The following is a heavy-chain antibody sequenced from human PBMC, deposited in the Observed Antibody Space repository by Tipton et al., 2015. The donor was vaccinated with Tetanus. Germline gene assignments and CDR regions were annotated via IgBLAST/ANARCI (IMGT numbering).Heavy chain of an antibody. Sequence: TLSLTCTVSGGSVNSGTYYWSWIRQPPGKGLEWIGCIYYSGSTNYNPPLKSRVTISVDTSKNQFSLKLSSVTAADTAVYYCARGIMVRGVSRFDPWGQGTLVTVSS. CDR2: IYYSGST. D-gene: IGHD3-10*01. J-gene: IGHJ5*02. CDR1: GGSVNSGTYY. CDR3: ARGIMVRGVSRFDP. V-gene: IGHV4-61*01.